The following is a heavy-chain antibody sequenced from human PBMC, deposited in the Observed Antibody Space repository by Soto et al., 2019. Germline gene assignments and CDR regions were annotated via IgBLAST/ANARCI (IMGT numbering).Heavy chain of an antibody. CDR3: MRSHGAY. J-gene: IGHJ4*02. Sequence: QVQLQESGPGLVKTSETLSLTCTVSGGSVSSGPYHWNWVRQPPGKGLEWIGHISNSGTANYNPSLRGRVIMATDTSMNQFSLRLTSVTAADTAVYYCMRSHGAYWGQGALVTVS. CDR2: ISNSGTA. D-gene: IGHD2-8*01. CDR1: GGSVSSGPYH. V-gene: IGHV4-61*01.